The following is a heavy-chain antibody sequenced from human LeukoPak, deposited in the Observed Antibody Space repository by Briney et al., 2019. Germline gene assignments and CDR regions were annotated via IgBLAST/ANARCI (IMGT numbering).Heavy chain of an antibody. J-gene: IGHJ4*02. Sequence: PSETLSLTCTVSGGSISSGSYYWSWIRQPAGKGLEWIGRIYTSGSTNYNPSLKSRVTISLDTSENHFSLKLSSVTAADTDVYYCARVTTGGYYNYWGQGTLVTVSS. D-gene: IGHD3-22*01. CDR3: ARVTTGGYYNY. V-gene: IGHV4-61*02. CDR2: IYTSGST. CDR1: GGSISSGSYY.